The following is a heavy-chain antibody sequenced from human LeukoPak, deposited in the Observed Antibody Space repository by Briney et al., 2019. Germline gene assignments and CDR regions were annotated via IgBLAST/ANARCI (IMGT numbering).Heavy chain of an antibody. CDR2: INPNSGGT. CDR3: AQLLSGNWFDP. Sequence: ASVKVSCKASGYTFTGYYMHWLRQAPGQGLEWMGRINPNSGGTNYAQKFQGRVTMTRDTSISTAYMELSRLRSDDTAVYYCAQLLSGNWFDPWGQGTLVTVSS. J-gene: IGHJ5*02. D-gene: IGHD2-2*01. CDR1: GYTFTGYY. V-gene: IGHV1-2*06.